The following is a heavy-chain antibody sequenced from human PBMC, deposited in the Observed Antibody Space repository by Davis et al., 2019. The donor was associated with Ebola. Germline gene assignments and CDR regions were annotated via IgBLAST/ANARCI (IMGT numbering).Heavy chain of an antibody. CDR3: ARATWPVAFDI. Sequence: GGSLRLSCAASGFTFSSYWMSWVRQAPGKGLEWVASIRQDGREKNYVDSVKGRFTISRDNAKNSLYLQMNSLRAEDTAAYYCARATWPVAFDIWGQGTMVTVSS. V-gene: IGHV3-7*01. J-gene: IGHJ3*02. CDR1: GFTFSSYW. D-gene: IGHD4-11*01. CDR2: IRQDGREK.